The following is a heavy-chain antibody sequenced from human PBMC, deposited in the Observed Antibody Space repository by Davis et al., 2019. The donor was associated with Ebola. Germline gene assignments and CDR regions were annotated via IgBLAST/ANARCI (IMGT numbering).Heavy chain of an antibody. Sequence: PGGSLRLSCAASGFTFSSYAIHWVRQAPGKGLEWVAVISYAGNNIHYADAVKGRFTISRDNSKNILYLQMNSLRPEDTAMYYCARVALAVPGDCWGQGTRVTVSS. CDR1: GFTFSSYA. CDR3: ARVALAVPGDC. V-gene: IGHV3-30-3*01. J-gene: IGHJ4*02. D-gene: IGHD6-19*01. CDR2: ISYAGNNI.